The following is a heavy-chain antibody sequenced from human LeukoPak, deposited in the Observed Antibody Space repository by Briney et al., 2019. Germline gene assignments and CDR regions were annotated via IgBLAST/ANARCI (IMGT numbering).Heavy chain of an antibody. V-gene: IGHV3-11*01. CDR3: AKTRFGELIYFDY. Sequence: PGGSLRLSCAASGFTFSDYYMSWIRQAPGKGLEWVSYISSSGSTIYYADSVKGRFTISRDNAKNSLYLQMNSLRAEDTAVYYCAKTRFGELIYFDYWGQGTLVTVSS. D-gene: IGHD3-10*01. CDR1: GFTFSDYY. CDR2: ISSSGSTI. J-gene: IGHJ4*02.